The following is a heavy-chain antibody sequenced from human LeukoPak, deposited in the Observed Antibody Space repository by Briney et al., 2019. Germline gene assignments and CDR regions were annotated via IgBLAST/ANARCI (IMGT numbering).Heavy chain of an antibody. CDR1: GFXFSNYD. J-gene: IGHJ6*02. V-gene: IGHV3-33*01. CDR2: IWYDGSNK. CDR3: ARDVSRGYLRPLDV. D-gene: IGHD5-18*01. Sequence: GGSLRLSCAASGFXFSNYDMHWVRRAPDKGLEWVAHIWYDGSNKYYADTVKGRVTISTDISKNTLNLQMNSLRVEDTAVYYCARDVSRGYLRPLDVWGQGTTVTVSS.